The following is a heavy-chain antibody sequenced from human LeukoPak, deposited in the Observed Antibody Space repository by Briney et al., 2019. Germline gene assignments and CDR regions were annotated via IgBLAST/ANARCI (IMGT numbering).Heavy chain of an antibody. CDR3: ARDKRLTHAFDI. V-gene: IGHV4-31*03. CDR2: IYYSGST. Sequence: SETLSLTCTVSGGSISSGGYSWSWIRQHPGKGLEWIGYIYYSGSTYYNPSLKSRVTISVDTSKNQFSLKLSSVTAADTAVYYCARDKRLTHAFDIWGQGTMVTVSS. D-gene: IGHD1-1*01. CDR1: GGSISSGGYS. J-gene: IGHJ3*02.